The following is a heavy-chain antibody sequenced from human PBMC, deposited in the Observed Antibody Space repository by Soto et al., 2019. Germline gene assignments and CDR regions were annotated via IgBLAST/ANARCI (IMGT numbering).Heavy chain of an antibody. CDR1: GFTVSSNY. V-gene: IGHV3-53*01. CDR2: IYSGVST. CDR3: ARDLDYFDY. Sequence: PGGSLRLSCAASGFTVSSNYMSWVRQAPGKGLEWVSVIYSGVSTYYADSVKGRFTISRDNSKNTLYLQMNSLRAEDTAVYYCARDLDYFDYSGQGTPVSFSS. J-gene: IGHJ4*02. D-gene: IGHD3-3*01.